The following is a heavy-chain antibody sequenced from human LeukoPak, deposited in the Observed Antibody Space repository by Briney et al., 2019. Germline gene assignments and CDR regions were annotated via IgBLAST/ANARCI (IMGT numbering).Heavy chain of an antibody. D-gene: IGHD4-17*01. J-gene: IGHJ4*02. V-gene: IGHV3-23*01. CDR3: AKARSNGDAFDY. CDR1: GFTFSSYA. Sequence: GGSLRLSCAASGFTFSSYARRWVRQAPGKGLEWVSAISGSGGSTYYADSVKGRFTISRDNSKNTLYLQMNSLRAEDTAVYYCAKARSNGDAFDYWGQGTLVTVSS. CDR2: ISGSGGST.